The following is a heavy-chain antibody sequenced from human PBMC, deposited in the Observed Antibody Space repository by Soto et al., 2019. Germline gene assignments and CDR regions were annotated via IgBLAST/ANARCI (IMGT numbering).Heavy chain of an antibody. Sequence: GSLRLSCAASGFSVSDYAMSWVRQAPGKGLEWVSSISGSGDGTYYGDSVKGRFTLSRDTSQKTLYLQMNNLRGEDTAVYFCTKSRRSVLMVYGFGGMDVWGRGTTVTVSS. V-gene: IGHV3-23*01. CDR1: GFSVSDYA. J-gene: IGHJ6*02. CDR2: ISGSGDGT. D-gene: IGHD2-8*01. CDR3: TKSRRSVLMVYGFGGMDV.